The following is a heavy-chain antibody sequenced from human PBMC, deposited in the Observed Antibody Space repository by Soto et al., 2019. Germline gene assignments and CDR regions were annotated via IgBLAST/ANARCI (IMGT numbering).Heavy chain of an antibody. J-gene: IGHJ4*02. CDR2: MYHSGST. CDR1: GGSISSGGYS. Sequence: QLQLQESGSGLVKPSQTLSLTCAVSGGSISSGGYSWSWIRQPPGKGLEWIGYMYHSGSTYYNPSLTSRVTLAIDRSKNQFSLKLSSVTAAATVVYCCARVPDYWRPGILVTVSS. CDR3: ARVPDY. V-gene: IGHV4-30-2*01.